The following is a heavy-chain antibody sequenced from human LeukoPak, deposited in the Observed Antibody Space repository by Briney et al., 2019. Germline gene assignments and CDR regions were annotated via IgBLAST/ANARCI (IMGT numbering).Heavy chain of an antibody. CDR2: MNPNSGNT. D-gene: IGHD3-16*01. Sequence: GASVKVSCKASGYTFTSYDINWVRQATGQGLEWMGWMNPNSGNTGYAQKFQGRVTMTRNTSISTAYMELSSLRSEDTAVYYCARVSFGYDYVWGIYNWFDPWGQGTLVTVSS. CDR1: GYTFTSYD. J-gene: IGHJ5*02. V-gene: IGHV1-8*02. CDR3: ARVSFGYDYVWGIYNWFDP.